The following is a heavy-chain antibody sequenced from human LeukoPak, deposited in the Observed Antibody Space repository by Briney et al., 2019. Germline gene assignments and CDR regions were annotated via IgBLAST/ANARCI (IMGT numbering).Heavy chain of an antibody. CDR1: GGSISSYY. CDR2: IYYSGNT. J-gene: IGHJ4*02. V-gene: IGHV4-59*01. D-gene: IGHD3-3*02. Sequence: ETLSLTCTVSGGSISSYYWSWIRQPPGKGLEWIGYIYYSGNTNYNPSLKSRLTISVDTSKNQFSLKLSSVTAADTAVYYCARHRGSIYYFDYWGQGTLVTVSS. CDR3: ARHRGSIYYFDY.